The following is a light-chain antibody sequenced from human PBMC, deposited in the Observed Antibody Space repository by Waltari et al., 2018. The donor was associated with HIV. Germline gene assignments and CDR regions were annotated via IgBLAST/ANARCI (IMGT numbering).Light chain of an antibody. CDR2: DVS. V-gene: IGLV2-23*02. CDR1: NLDVGNYNL. CDR3: LTYVSDSGTWK. J-gene: IGLJ3*02. Sequence: QSPLTQPASVSGNPGQSVTITCTGTNLDVGNYNLVSWYQQHPGKAPKLLSYDVSKRPSGVCSRFSGSKSGYLASLTISGLLTEDEAYYYCLTYVSDSGTWKFGGGTYLTV.